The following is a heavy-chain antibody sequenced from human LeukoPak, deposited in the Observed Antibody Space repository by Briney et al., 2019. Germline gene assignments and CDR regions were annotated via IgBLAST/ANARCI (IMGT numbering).Heavy chain of an antibody. Sequence: GASVKVSCKASGYTFTSYDTNWVRQAPGQGLEWMGWMNPNSGNTGYAQKFQGRVTMTRNTSISTAYMELSSLRSEDTAVYYCARGLRYGSGSYYFDYWGQGTLVTVSS. CDR3: ARGLRYGSGSYYFDY. J-gene: IGHJ4*02. D-gene: IGHD3-10*01. V-gene: IGHV1-8*01. CDR2: MNPNSGNT. CDR1: GYTFTSYD.